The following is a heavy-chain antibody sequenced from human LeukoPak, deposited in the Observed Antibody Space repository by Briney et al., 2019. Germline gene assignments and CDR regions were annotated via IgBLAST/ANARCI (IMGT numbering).Heavy chain of an antibody. J-gene: IGHJ5*02. CDR3: AKSDRMWELLPNWFDP. CDR2: ISGSGGST. V-gene: IGHV3-23*01. D-gene: IGHD1-26*01. CDR1: GFTFSSYA. Sequence: GGSLRLSCAASGFTFSSYAMSWVRQAPGKGLEWVSAISGSGGSTYYADSVKGRFTISRDNSKNTLYLQMNSLRAEDTAVYYCAKSDRMWELLPNWFDPWGQGTLVTVSS.